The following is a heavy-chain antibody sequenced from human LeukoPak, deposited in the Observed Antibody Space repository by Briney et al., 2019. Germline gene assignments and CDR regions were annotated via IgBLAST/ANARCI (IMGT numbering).Heavy chain of an antibody. J-gene: IGHJ5*02. Sequence: PGGSLRLSCAASGFTFSSYVMNWVRQAPGKGLEWVSVISGGGGSTYYADSVKDRFTISRDNSKNTLFLQMNSLRAEDTAVYYCAKGGYCSSTSCYVGWFDPWGQGTLVTVSS. CDR2: ISGGGGST. D-gene: IGHD2-2*01. CDR3: AKGGYCSSTSCYVGWFDP. CDR1: GFTFSSYV. V-gene: IGHV3-23*01.